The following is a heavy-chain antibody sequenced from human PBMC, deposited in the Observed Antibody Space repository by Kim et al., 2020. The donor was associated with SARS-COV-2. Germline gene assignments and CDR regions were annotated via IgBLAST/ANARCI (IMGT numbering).Heavy chain of an antibody. CDR2: GSP. CDR3: TTPGWELNY. J-gene: IGHJ4*02. D-gene: IGHD1-26*01. V-gene: IGHV3-53*01. Sequence: GSPNYADSVKGRFTISRDNSKNTLYLQMTSLRAEDTAVYYCTTPGWELNYWGQGTQVTVSS.